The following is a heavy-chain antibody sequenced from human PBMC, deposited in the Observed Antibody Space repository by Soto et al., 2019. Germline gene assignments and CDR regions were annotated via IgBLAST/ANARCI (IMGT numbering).Heavy chain of an antibody. Sequence: VGSLRLSCTASGFTFSSYAMSWVRQAPGKGLEWVSTTSDTGSTSYAGSVEGRFTVSRDNSRNTLYLQMNSLRAEDTAVYSCAKADCSSASCYTIDYWGQGTLVTVSS. D-gene: IGHD2-2*02. CDR1: GFTFSSYA. J-gene: IGHJ4*02. CDR3: AKADCSSASCYTIDY. CDR2: TSDTGST. V-gene: IGHV3-23*01.